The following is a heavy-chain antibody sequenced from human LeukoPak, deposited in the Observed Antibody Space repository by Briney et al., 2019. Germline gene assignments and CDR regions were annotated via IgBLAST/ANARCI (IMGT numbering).Heavy chain of an antibody. J-gene: IGHJ6*02. CDR1: GGTFSSYA. V-gene: IGHV1-69*04. CDR3: ARDRDCSSTSCKNYYYYGMDV. Sequence: SVKVSCKASGGTFSSYAISWVRQAPGQGLEWMGRIIPILGIANYAQKFQGRVTITADESTSTAYMELSSLRSEDTAVYYCARDRDCSSTSCKNYYYYGMDVWGQGTTVTVSS. D-gene: IGHD2-2*01. CDR2: IIPILGIA.